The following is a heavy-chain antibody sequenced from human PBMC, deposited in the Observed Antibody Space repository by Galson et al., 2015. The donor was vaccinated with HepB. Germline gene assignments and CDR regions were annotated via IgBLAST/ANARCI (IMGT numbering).Heavy chain of an antibody. V-gene: IGHV3-66*02. CDR2: IYSGGST. D-gene: IGHD2-15*01. CDR1: GFTVSSNY. J-gene: IGHJ4*02. Sequence: ALRLSCAASGFTVSSNYMSWVRQAPGKGLEWVSVIYSGGSTYYADSVKGRFTIPRDNSKNTLYLQMNSLRAEDTAVYYCARFRLALFYFDYWGQGTLVTVSS. CDR3: ARFRLALFYFDY.